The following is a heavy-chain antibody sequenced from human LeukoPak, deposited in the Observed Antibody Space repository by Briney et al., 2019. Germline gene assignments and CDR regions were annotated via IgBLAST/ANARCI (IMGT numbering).Heavy chain of an antibody. CDR1: GFSFGDYS. Sequence: GSLRLSCAASGFSFGDYSMTWIRQPPGKGLEWIGYIYYSGSTNYNPSLKSRVTFSVDTSKNQFSLKLTSVTAADTAVYYCARGGRYFDYWGQGTLVTVSS. CDR3: ARGGRYFDY. CDR2: IYYSGST. V-gene: IGHV4-59*01. J-gene: IGHJ4*02. D-gene: IGHD3-9*01.